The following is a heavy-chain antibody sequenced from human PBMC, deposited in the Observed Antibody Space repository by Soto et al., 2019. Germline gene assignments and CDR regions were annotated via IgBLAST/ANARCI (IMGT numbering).Heavy chain of an antibody. CDR2: IYYSGST. CDR3: ARPRGLHFDY. J-gene: IGHJ4*02. V-gene: IGHV4-59*01. D-gene: IGHD3-16*01. CDR1: GGSISSYY. Sequence: SETLSLTCTVSGGSISSYYWSWIRQPPGKGLEWIGYIYYSGSTNYNPSLKSRVTISVDTSKNQFSLKLSSVTAADTAVYYCARPRGLHFDYWGQGTLVTVSS.